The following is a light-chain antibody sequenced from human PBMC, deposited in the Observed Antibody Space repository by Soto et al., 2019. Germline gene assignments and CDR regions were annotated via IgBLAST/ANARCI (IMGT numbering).Light chain of an antibody. J-gene: IGKJ4*01. CDR2: GAS. Sequence: DIVLTQSPGTLSLSPGERATLSCRASQSVSSSYLAWYQQKPGQAPRLLIYGASIRATGIPDRFSGSGSGTDFTLTISSLQPEDXATYYCQQANHFPLTFGGGTRVDIK. V-gene: IGKV3-20*01. CDR1: QSVSSSY. CDR3: QQANHFPLT.